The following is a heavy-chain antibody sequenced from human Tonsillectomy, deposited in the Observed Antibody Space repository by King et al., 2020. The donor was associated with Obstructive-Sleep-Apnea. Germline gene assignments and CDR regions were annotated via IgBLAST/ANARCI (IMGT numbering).Heavy chain of an antibody. CDR3: ARGGYYDCSGYYPNDY. D-gene: IGHD3-22*01. CDR2: ISYDGSNK. V-gene: IGHV3-30-3*01. J-gene: IGHJ4*02. Sequence: VQLVESGGGVVQPGRSLRLSCAASGFTFSSYAMHWVRQAPGKGLEWVAVISYDGSNKYYADSVKGRFTISRDNSKNTLYLQMNSLRAEDTAVYYCARGGYYDCSGYYPNDYWGQGTLVTVSS. CDR1: GFTFSSYA.